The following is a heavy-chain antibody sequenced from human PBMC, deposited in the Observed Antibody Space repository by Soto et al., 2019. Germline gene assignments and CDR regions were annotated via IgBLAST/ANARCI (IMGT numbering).Heavy chain of an antibody. V-gene: IGHV3-30*18. J-gene: IGHJ6*04. CDR2: ISYDGSNK. CDR3: AKENYDILTGERDV. D-gene: IGHD3-9*01. Sequence: GASLRLSCAASGFTFSSYSMHWVRQAPGKGLEWVAVISYDGSNKYYADSVKGRFTMSRDNAKNTLYLQMNSLRAEDTAVYYCAKENYDILTGERDVWGKGTTVTVSS. CDR1: GFTFSSYS.